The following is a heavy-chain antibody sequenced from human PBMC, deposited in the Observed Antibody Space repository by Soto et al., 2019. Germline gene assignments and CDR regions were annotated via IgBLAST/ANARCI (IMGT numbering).Heavy chain of an antibody. CDR1: GGYISSRNW. Sequence: SETLSLTCAVSGGYISSRNWWSWVRQPPGKGLEWIGEIYHSGGTNYNPSLKSRVTISVDKSKNQFSLKLSSVTAADTAVYYCARDQARRTTQYSYGMDVWGQGTTVTVSS. CDR2: IYHSGGT. J-gene: IGHJ6*02. D-gene: IGHD1-1*01. CDR3: ARDQARRTTQYSYGMDV. V-gene: IGHV4-4*02.